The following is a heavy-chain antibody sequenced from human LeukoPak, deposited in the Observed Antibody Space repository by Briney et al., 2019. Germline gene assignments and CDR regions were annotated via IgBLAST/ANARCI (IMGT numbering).Heavy chain of an antibody. J-gene: IGHJ5*02. CDR1: GGTFSSYA. Sequence: SVKVSCKASGGTFSSYAISWVRQAPGQGLEWMGGIIPIFGTANYAQKFQGRVAITADKSTSTPYMSLSSLKSEDTAVYYGARDVQKIGWLQPLDHGFDPWGQGTLVTVSS. CDR2: IIPIFGTA. D-gene: IGHD5-24*01. CDR3: ARDVQKIGWLQPLDHGFDP. V-gene: IGHV1-69*06.